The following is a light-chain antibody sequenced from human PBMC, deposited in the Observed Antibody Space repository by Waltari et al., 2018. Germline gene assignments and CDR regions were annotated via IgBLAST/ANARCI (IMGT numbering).Light chain of an antibody. J-gene: IGLJ2*01. CDR3: TSYTSSSTLV. V-gene: IGLV2-14*03. CDR2: DVT. CDR1: SRDVGGYPY. Sequence: QSELTQPASVSGSPGQPITITCTGTSRDVGGYPYVFWYQQHPGKAPTLMIYDVTKLPSGGSNRFSGSKSGNTASLTISGLQAEDEADYYCTSYTSSSTLVFGGGTKLTVL.